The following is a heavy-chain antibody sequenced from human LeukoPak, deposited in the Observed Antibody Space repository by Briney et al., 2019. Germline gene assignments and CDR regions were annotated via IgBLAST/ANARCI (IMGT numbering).Heavy chain of an antibody. Sequence: PSETLSLTCDVAGGSVRSYWWGWVRQPAGKGLEWLGRIYSTGSTRFNPSLKSRLTLSIDTSTNQFSLKLTSVTAADTAVYFCARQGYTVSYYFLDYWSQGTLVTVSS. CDR1: GGSVRSYW. J-gene: IGHJ4*02. CDR2: IYSTGST. V-gene: IGHV4-4*07. CDR3: ARQGYTVSYYFLDY. D-gene: IGHD1-26*01.